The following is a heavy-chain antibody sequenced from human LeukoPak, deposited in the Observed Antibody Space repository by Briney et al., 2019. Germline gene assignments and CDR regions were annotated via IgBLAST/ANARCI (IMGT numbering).Heavy chain of an antibody. D-gene: IGHD3-10*01. CDR1: GFTVSSNF. V-gene: IGHV3-53*01. CDR2: IYSIGST. J-gene: IGHJ4*02. CDR3: VRDSDTPGFDL. Sequence: GGSLRLSCAASGFTVSSNFMSWVRQAPGKGLEWVSVIYSIGSTYYADSVKGRFTISRDNSKNTLYLQMNSLRAEDTAVYYCVRDSDTPGFDLWGQGTLVTVSS.